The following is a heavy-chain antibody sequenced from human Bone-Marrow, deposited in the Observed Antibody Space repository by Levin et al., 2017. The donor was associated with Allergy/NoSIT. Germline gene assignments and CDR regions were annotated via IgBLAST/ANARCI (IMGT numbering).Heavy chain of an antibody. V-gene: IGHV1-69*13. J-gene: IGHJ4*02. CDR1: GGTFSSYA. D-gene: IGHD2-15*01. CDR2: IIPIFGSV. Sequence: SVKVSCKASGGTFSSYAISWVRQAPGQGLEWMGGIIPIFGSVNYAQKFQGRVTITADESTRTVYMELSSLRSEDTAVFYCARVMAEGYCSGGHCRFDYWGQGTLVTVTP. CDR3: ARVMAEGYCSGGHCRFDY.